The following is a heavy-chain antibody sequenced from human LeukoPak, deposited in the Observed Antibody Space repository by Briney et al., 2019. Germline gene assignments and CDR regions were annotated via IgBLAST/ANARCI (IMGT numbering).Heavy chain of an antibody. V-gene: IGHV4-34*01. Sequence: SETLSLTCAVYGGSFSGYYWSWIRQPPGKGLEWIGEINHSGSTNYNPSLKSRVTMSVDTSKNQFSLKLSSVTAADTAVYYCARVPPFRGYGDYGIFDYWGQGTLVTVSS. D-gene: IGHD4-17*01. CDR1: GGSFSGYY. J-gene: IGHJ4*02. CDR3: ARVPPFRGYGDYGIFDY. CDR2: INHSGST.